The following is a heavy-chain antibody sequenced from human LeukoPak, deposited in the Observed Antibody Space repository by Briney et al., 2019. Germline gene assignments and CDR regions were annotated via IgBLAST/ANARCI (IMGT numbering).Heavy chain of an antibody. D-gene: IGHD1-1*01. J-gene: IGHJ5*02. Sequence: PSETLSLTCTVSGGSISSGSYYWGCIRQPPGKGLEWIGSIYYSGSTYYNPSLKSRVTISVDTSKNQFSLRLNSVTAADTAVYYCAREGTSGTHLNWFDPWGQGTLVTVSS. CDR1: GGSISSGSYY. V-gene: IGHV4-39*02. CDR2: IYYSGST. CDR3: AREGTSGTHLNWFDP.